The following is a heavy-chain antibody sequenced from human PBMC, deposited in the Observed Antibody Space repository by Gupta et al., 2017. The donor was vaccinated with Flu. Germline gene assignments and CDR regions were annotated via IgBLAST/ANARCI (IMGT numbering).Heavy chain of an antibody. CDR3: GRPDCNGLNCFTIQY. J-gene: IGHJ1*01. V-gene: IGHV1-2*06. D-gene: IGHD2-2*02. CDR1: YTFSDSH. Sequence: YTFSDSHIYWVRQAPGQGLEWMGRLNRNTGGTAYAQAFQDRVTLTWDTSISTAYMELDRLTSDDTAIYYCGRPDCNGLNCFTIQYWGQGTLLTVSS. CDR2: LNRNTGGT.